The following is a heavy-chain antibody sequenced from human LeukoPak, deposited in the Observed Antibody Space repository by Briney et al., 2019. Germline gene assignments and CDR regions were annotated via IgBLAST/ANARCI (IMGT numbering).Heavy chain of an antibody. V-gene: IGHV1-46*01. CDR1: GYTFTSYY. D-gene: IGHD3-10*01. Sequence: ASVKVSCKASGYTFTSYYMHWVRQAPGQGLEWMGIINPSGGSTSYAQKFQGRVTMTRDMSTSTVYMELSSLRSEDTAVYYCARDLRDMVRGVIKVYYYYYMDVWGKGTAVTVSS. CDR2: INPSGGST. J-gene: IGHJ6*03. CDR3: ARDLRDMVRGVIKVYYYYYMDV.